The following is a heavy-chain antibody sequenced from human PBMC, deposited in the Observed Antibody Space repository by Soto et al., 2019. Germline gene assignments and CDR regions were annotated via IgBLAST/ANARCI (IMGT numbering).Heavy chain of an antibody. D-gene: IGHD3-22*01. CDR1: GGSISSGDCY. CDR2: IYYSGST. V-gene: IGHV4-30-4*01. Sequence: SETLSLTCTVSGGSISSGDCYWSWIRQPPRKGLEWIGYIYYSGSTYYNPSLKSRVTISVDTSKNQFSLKLSSVTAADTAVYYCARGYDSSGYYSRELDYWGQGTLVTVSS. J-gene: IGHJ4*02. CDR3: ARGYDSSGYYSRELDY.